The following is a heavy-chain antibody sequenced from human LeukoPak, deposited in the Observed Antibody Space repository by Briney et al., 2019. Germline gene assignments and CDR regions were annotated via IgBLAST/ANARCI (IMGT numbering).Heavy chain of an antibody. J-gene: IGHJ4*02. Sequence: SVKVSCKASGGTFSSYAISWVRQAPGQGLEWMGGIIPIFGTANYAQKFQGRVAITADESTSTAYMELSSLRSEDTAVYYCARHPRVGAQGVDYWGQGTLVTVSS. CDR3: ARHPRVGAQGVDY. D-gene: IGHD1-26*01. CDR1: GGTFSSYA. CDR2: IIPIFGTA. V-gene: IGHV1-69*13.